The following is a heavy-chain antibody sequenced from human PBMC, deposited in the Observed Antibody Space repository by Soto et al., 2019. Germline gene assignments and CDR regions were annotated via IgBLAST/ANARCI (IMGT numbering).Heavy chain of an antibody. CDR3: ASRLYCSGGSCYGMADYYYYGMDV. CDR2: ISGSGGST. Sequence: GESLKISCAASGFTFSSYAMSWVRQAPGKGLEWVSAISGSGGSTYYADSVKGRFTISRDNSKNTLYLQMNSLRAEDTAVYYCASRLYCSGGSCYGMADYYYYGMDVWGQGTTVTVSS. J-gene: IGHJ6*02. V-gene: IGHV3-23*01. D-gene: IGHD2-15*01. CDR1: GFTFSSYA.